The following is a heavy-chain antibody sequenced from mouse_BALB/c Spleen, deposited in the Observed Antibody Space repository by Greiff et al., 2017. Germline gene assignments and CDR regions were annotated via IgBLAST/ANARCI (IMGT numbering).Heavy chain of an antibody. D-gene: IGHD1-1*01. CDR1: GYTFTSYW. J-gene: IGHJ2*01. CDR3: ARYYGY. Sequence: QVQLQQPGAELVKPGASVKLSCKASGYTFTSYWMHWVKQRPGQGLEWIGEINPSNGRTNYNEKFKSKATLTVDKSSSTAYMQLSSLTSEDSAVYYCARYYGYWGQGTTLTVSS. CDR2: INPSNGRT. V-gene: IGHV1S81*02.